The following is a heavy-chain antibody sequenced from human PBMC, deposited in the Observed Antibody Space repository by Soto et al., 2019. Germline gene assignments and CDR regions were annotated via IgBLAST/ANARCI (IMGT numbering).Heavy chain of an antibody. CDR3: ARQSRRLDYYYGMDV. CDR1: GGSISSSSYY. V-gene: IGHV4-39*01. CDR2: IYYSGST. J-gene: IGHJ6*02. Sequence: LSLTCTVSGGSISSSSYYWGWIRHPPGKGLEWIGSIYYSGSTYYNPSLKSRVTISVDTSKNQFSLKLSSVTAADTAVYYCARQSRRLDYYYGMDVWGQGTTVTVSS.